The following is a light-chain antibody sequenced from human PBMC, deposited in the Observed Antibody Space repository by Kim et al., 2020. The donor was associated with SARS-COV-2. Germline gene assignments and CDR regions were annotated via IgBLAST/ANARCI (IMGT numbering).Light chain of an antibody. J-gene: IGKJ2*01. V-gene: IGKV2-28*01. CDR3: MQSLQTPYT. Sequence: DILMTQSPLSLPVTPGEPASISCRSSQSLLHYNGHNYLDWYLQKPGQSPQLLIYLGSNRASGVPDRFSGSESGTDFTLKISRVETEDVGVYYCMQSLQTPYTFGQGTKLEI. CDR1: QSLLHYNGHNY. CDR2: LGS.